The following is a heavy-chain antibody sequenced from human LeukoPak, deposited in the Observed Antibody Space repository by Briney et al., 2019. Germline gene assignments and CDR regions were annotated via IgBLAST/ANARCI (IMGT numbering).Heavy chain of an antibody. CDR3: ARVSHEALVVVPAAPFDY. V-gene: IGHV3-7*01. CDR2: IKQDGSEK. D-gene: IGHD2-2*01. CDR1: GFTFSSYW. J-gene: IGHJ4*02. Sequence: GGSLRLSCAASGFTFSSYWMSWVRQAPGKGLEWVANIKQDGSEKYYVDSVKGRFTISRDNAKNSLYLQMNSLRAEDTAVYYCARVSHEALVVVPAAPFDYWGQGTLVTVSS.